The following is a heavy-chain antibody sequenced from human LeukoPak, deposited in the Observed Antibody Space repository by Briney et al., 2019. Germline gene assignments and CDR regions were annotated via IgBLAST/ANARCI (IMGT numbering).Heavy chain of an antibody. CDR3: ARVVLGSGATYYYYGMDV. Sequence: PGGSLRLSCAASGFTFSSYAMSWVRQAPGKGLEWVAVISYDGGNKYYADSVKGRFTISRDNSKNTLYLQMNSLRAEDTAVYYCARVVLGSGATYYYYGMDVWGKGTTVTVSS. CDR2: ISYDGGNK. J-gene: IGHJ6*04. CDR1: GFTFSSYA. V-gene: IGHV3-30*04. D-gene: IGHD3-10*02.